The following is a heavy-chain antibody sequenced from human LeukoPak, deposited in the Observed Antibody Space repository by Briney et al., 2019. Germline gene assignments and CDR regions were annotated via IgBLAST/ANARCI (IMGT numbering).Heavy chain of an antibody. J-gene: IGHJ6*02. CDR1: GFTFSSYA. V-gene: IGHV3-23*01. Sequence: GSLRLSCAASGFTFSSYAMSWVRQAPGKGLEWVSAISGSGGSTYYADSVKGRFTISRDNSKNTLYLQMNSLRAEDTAVYYCARDGVRSYYDILTGSYGMDVWGQGTTVTVSS. CDR2: ISGSGGST. CDR3: ARDGVRSYYDILTGSYGMDV. D-gene: IGHD3-9*01.